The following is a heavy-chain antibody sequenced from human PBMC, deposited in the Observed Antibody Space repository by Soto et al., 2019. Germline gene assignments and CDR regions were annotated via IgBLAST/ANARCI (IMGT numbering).Heavy chain of an antibody. CDR3: AWDSLGRYDLFDY. CDR2: IYSDGRT. Sequence: EVQLVESGGGLVQPGGSLRLSCAASGFTVSGKYMSWVRQAPGKGLEWVSTIYSDGRTYYTDSVKGRFTIARDNPKNMVFLQLNSRRAEDTAVYYCAWDSLGRYDLFDYWGQGTLVTVSS. D-gene: IGHD3-3*01. V-gene: IGHV3-66*01. J-gene: IGHJ4*02. CDR1: GFTVSGKY.